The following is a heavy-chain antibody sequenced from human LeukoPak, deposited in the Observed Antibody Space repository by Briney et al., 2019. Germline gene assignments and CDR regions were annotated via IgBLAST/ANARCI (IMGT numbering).Heavy chain of an antibody. D-gene: IGHD6-13*01. CDR3: ARDDIAAAGTGYYGMDV. CDR2: IIPILGIA. J-gene: IGHJ6*02. CDR1: GGTFSSYA. V-gene: IGHV1-69*04. Sequence: ASVKVSCKASGGTFSSYAISWVRQAPGQGLEWMGRIIPILGIANYAQKFQGRVTITADKSTSTAYMELSSLRSEDTAVYYCARDDIAAAGTGYYGMDVWGQGTTVTVSS.